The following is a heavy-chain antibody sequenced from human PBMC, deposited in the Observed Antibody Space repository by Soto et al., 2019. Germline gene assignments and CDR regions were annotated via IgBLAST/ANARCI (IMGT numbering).Heavy chain of an antibody. CDR3: ARDSCSGGSCYSGLLDY. J-gene: IGHJ4*02. D-gene: IGHD2-15*01. V-gene: IGHV3-30-3*01. CDR2: ISYDGSNK. Sequence: GGSLRLSCAASGFTFSSYAMHWVRQAPGKGLEWVAVISYDGSNKYYADSVKGRFTISRDNSKNTLYLQMNSLRAEDTAVYYCARDSCSGGSCYSGLLDYWGQGTLVTVSS. CDR1: GFTFSSYA.